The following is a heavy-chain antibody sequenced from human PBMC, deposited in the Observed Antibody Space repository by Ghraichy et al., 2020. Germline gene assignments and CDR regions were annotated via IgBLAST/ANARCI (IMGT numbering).Heavy chain of an antibody. CDR1: GGSINTNTYY. CDR3: AGRLDFGDYEAFDS. Sequence: SETLSLTCTVSGGSINTNTYYWDWIRQPLGKGLEWIGSVHYRGSTFYNPSLRSRVSISVDTSKNQFSLSLKSATAADTAEYYCAGRLDFGDYEAFDSWGQGTLVSVSS. CDR2: VHYRGST. D-gene: IGHD4-17*01. V-gene: IGHV4-39*01. J-gene: IGHJ5*01.